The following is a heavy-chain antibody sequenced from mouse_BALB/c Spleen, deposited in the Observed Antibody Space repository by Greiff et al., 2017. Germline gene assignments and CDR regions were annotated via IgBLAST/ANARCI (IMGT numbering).Heavy chain of an antibody. D-gene: IGHD3-2*01. CDR3: ARDSSGYVGYAMDY. V-gene: IGHV1-12*01. CDR1: GYTFTSYN. J-gene: IGHJ4*01. Sequence: QVQLQQPGAELVKPGASVKMSCKASGYTFTSYNMHWVKQTPGQGLEWIGAIYPGNGDTSYNQKFKGKATLTADKSSSTAYMQLSSLTSEDSAVYYCARDSSGYVGYAMDYWGQGTSVTVSS. CDR2: IYPGNGDT.